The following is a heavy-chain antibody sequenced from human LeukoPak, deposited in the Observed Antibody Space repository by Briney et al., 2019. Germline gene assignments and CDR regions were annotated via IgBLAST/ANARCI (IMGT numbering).Heavy chain of an antibody. V-gene: IGHV3-21*01. J-gene: IGHJ4*02. D-gene: IGHD1-1*01. CDR2: ISGNSLYI. CDR1: GFTFNSHS. Sequence: NTGGPLRLSCAASGFTFNSHSINWVRQAPGKGLEWVSSISGNSLYIYYADSVKGRFTISRDDAKKSAYLQMDSLRAEDTAVYYCARRTGTRIDYWGQGTLVTVSS. CDR3: ARRTGTRIDY.